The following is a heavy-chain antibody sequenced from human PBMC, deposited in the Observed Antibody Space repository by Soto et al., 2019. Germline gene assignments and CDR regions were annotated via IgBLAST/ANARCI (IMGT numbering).Heavy chain of an antibody. D-gene: IGHD6-6*01. CDR2: IYYSGST. CDR3: ARSIAARPYYYYYMDV. V-gene: IGHV4-31*03. CDR1: GGSISSGGYY. Sequence: SETLSLTCTVSGGSISSGGYYWSWIRQHPGKGLEWIGYIYYSGSTYYNPSLKSRVTISVDTSKNQFSLKLSSVTAADTAVYYCARSIAARPYYYYYMDVWGKGTTVTVSS. J-gene: IGHJ6*03.